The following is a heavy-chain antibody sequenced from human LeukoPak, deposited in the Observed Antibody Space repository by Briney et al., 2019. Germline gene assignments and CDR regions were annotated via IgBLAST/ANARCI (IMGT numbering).Heavy chain of an antibody. CDR3: ARDFVVPAAIASGFDP. Sequence: ASVKVSCKASGYTFTSYGISWVRQAPGQGLEWMGWISAYNGNTNYAQKLQGRVTMTTDTSTSTAYMELRSLRSDDTAVYYCARDFVVPAAIASGFDPWGQGTLVTVSS. V-gene: IGHV1-18*01. CDR2: ISAYNGNT. J-gene: IGHJ5*02. D-gene: IGHD2-2*01. CDR1: GYTFTSYG.